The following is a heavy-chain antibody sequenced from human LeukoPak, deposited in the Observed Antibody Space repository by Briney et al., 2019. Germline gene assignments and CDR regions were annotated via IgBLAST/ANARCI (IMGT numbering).Heavy chain of an antibody. Sequence: LRLXXXXSGFXXSSYAMHWVRQAPGKGLEWVAVISYDGSNKYYADSVKGRFTISRDNSKNTLYLQMNSLRAEDTAVYYCARAVGATPFDYWGQGTLVTVSS. D-gene: IGHD1-26*01. V-gene: IGHV3-30-3*01. J-gene: IGHJ4*02. CDR2: ISYDGSNK. CDR1: GFXXSSYA. CDR3: ARAVGATPFDY.